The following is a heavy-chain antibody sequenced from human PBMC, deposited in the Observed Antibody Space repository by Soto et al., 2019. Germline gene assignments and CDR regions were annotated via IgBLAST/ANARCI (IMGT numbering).Heavy chain of an antibody. CDR2: INTHKGNT. V-gene: IGHV1-18*01. CDR3: ARDSGPLVGTTGSYYYGMDV. Sequence: QVQLVQSGAEVKKPGASVKVPCKASGYSFPSYGISWVRQAPGQGLEWVGWINTHKGNTNYAQNLQGRVTMTTDTSTSTAYMELRSLRSDDTAVYYCARDSGPLVGTTGSYYYGMDVWGQGTTVTVSS. J-gene: IGHJ6*02. D-gene: IGHD1-26*01. CDR1: GYSFPSYG.